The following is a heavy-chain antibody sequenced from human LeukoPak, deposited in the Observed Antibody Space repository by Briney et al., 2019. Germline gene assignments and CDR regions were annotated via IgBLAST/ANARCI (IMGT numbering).Heavy chain of an antibody. J-gene: IGHJ4*02. CDR3: ARDTYYYGSGSYYFDY. Sequence: SETLSLTCTVSGGSISSYYWSWIRQPAGKGLEWIGRIYTSGSTNYNPSLKSRVTMSVDTSKNQFSLKLSSVTAADTAVYYCARDTYYYGSGSYYFDYWGQGTLVTVSS. CDR1: GGSISSYY. V-gene: IGHV4-4*07. D-gene: IGHD3-10*01. CDR2: IYTSGST.